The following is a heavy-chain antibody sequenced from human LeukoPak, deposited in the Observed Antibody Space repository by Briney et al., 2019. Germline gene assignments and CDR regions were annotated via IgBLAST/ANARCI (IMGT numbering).Heavy chain of an antibody. Sequence: GASVKVSCKASGYTFSNYDINWVRQAPGQGLEGRGWMNPNSGNTGYAQKFQGRVTIMRNTSISTAYMDLSGLRSEDTAVSYCARGYSSSWYGYYMDVWGKGTTVTVSS. CDR1: GYTFSNYD. CDR2: MNPNSGNT. D-gene: IGHD6-13*01. J-gene: IGHJ6*03. CDR3: ARGYSSSWYGYYMDV. V-gene: IGHV1-8*03.